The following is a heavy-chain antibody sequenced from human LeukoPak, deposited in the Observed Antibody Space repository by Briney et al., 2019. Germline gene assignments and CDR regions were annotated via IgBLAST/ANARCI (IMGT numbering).Heavy chain of an antibody. CDR3: ARSFWNYGALDI. J-gene: IGHJ3*02. CDR2: ICHSGST. Sequence: SETLSLTCAVSGYSISTGYHWGWVRQPPGKGLEWIGSICHSGSTFYNSSLKSQVTISVDTSKNQYSLKLSSVTAADTAVYYCARSFWNYGALDIWGQGTMVTVSS. CDR1: GYSISTGYH. D-gene: IGHD4/OR15-4a*01. V-gene: IGHV4-38-2*01.